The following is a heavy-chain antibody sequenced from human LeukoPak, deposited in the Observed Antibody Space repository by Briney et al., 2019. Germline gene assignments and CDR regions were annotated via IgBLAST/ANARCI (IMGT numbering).Heavy chain of an antibody. V-gene: IGHV3-15*01. Sequence: GALRLSCAAFGFIFSNGWMSWVRQAPGKGLEWVGRIKSKSDGGTTDYAAPVKGRFSISREDSKNTLYLQMNSLKTEDTAMYSDSSDYSPPPAWGQGTLVTVSS. J-gene: IGHJ5*02. CDR2: IKSKSDGGTT. CDR1: GFIFSNGW. D-gene: IGHD3-22*01. CDR3: SSDYSPPPA.